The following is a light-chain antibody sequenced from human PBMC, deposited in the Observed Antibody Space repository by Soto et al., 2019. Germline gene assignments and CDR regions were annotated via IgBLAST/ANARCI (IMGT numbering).Light chain of an antibody. CDR2: AAS. CDR3: QRSYSKWT. J-gene: IGKJ1*01. CDR1: ERVSSY. V-gene: IGKV1-39*01. Sequence: DLQMTQSPSSLSASVGDRVTITCRAKERVSSYVNWYQQKQGKAPKLLIYAASSLQSWVPARFSGCGSVTDFTLTISCLQPADFATYYCQRSYSKWTFGQGTKVEIK.